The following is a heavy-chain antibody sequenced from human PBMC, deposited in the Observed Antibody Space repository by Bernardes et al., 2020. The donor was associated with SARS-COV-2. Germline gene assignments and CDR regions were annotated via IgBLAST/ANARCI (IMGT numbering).Heavy chain of an antibody. Sequence: GGSLRLSCAASGFTFSTYGMHWVRQAPGQGLEWVSGILYDGSNKYYADSVKGRFTISRDNSKNTLFLQMNSLRAEDTALYYCVRSRDAYFHGGSWGQGTLVTVSS. CDR2: ILYDGSNK. D-gene: IGHD1-26*01. CDR3: VRSRDAYFHGGS. CDR1: GFTFSTYG. V-gene: IGHV3-33*05. J-gene: IGHJ4*02.